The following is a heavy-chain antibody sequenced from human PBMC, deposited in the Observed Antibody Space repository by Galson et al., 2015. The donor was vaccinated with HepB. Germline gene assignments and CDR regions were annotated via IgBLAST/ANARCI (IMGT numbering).Heavy chain of an antibody. J-gene: IGHJ6*03. V-gene: IGHV3-30*18. CDR2: ISYDGSNK. CDR1: GFTFSSYG. CDR3: AKDYRVTILTGYYYYMDV. Sequence: SLRLSCAASGFTFSSYGMHWVRQAPGKGLEWVAVISYDGSNKYYADSVKGRFTISRDNSKNTLYLQMNSLRAEDTAVYYCAKDYRVTILTGYYYYMDVWGKGTTVTVSS. D-gene: IGHD3-9*01.